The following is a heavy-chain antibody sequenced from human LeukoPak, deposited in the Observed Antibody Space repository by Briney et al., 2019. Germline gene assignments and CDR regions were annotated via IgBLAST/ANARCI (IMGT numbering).Heavy chain of an antibody. CDR1: GYSFTSYW. Sequence: GESLKISGKGSGYSFTSYWIGWVRQMPGKGLEWMGIIYPDDSDTKYSPSFQGQVTISADKSNSTAYLQWSSLKASDTAMYYCARHSQLAPFDYWGQGTLVTVSS. CDR2: IYPDDSDT. J-gene: IGHJ4*02. CDR3: ARHSQLAPFDY. D-gene: IGHD6-13*01. V-gene: IGHV5-51*01.